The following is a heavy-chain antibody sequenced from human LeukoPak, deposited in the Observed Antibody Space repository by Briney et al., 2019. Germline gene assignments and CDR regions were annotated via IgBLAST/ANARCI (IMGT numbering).Heavy chain of an antibody. CDR2: IKQDGSEK. Sequence: GGSLRLSCAASGFTFSSYWMSWVRQAPGKGLEWVANIKQDGSEKYYVDSVKGRFTISRDNAKNSLYLQMNSLRAEDTAVYYCARDRPKYCSSTSCYEVDYWGQGTLVTVSS. CDR1: GFTFSSYW. V-gene: IGHV3-7*01. D-gene: IGHD2-2*01. CDR3: ARDRPKYCSSTSCYEVDY. J-gene: IGHJ4*02.